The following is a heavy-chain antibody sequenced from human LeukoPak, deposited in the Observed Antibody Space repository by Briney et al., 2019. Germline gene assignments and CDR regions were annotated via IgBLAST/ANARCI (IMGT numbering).Heavy chain of an antibody. CDR3: ARGGITIFGGIIYQDY. D-gene: IGHD3-3*01. V-gene: IGHV3-20*04. J-gene: IGHJ4*02. CDR1: GFTFDDYG. Sequence: GGSLRLSCAASGFTFDDYGMSWVRQTPGKGLEWVSGINWNGKSTGYADSVKGRFTISRDNAKDSLYLQMNSLRAEDTAFYYCARGGITIFGGIIYQDYWGQGILVTVSS. CDR2: INWNGKST.